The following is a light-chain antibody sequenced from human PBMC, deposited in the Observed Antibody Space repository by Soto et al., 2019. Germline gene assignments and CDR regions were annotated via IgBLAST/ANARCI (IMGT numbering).Light chain of an antibody. Sequence: VFTQPPGSLSLSPGDRATLSFTASQTASSSHLSWYQQTPGQAPRLLIYDASSRATGISDSISGSGSGTDFTLTISRLEADDVAVYHCQQYGSSPITFGQGTRLEIK. V-gene: IGKV3-20*01. CDR3: QQYGSSPIT. CDR1: QTASSSH. J-gene: IGKJ5*01. CDR2: DAS.